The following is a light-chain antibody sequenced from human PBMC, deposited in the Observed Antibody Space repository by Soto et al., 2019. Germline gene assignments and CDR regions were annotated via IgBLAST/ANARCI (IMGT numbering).Light chain of an antibody. CDR1: QDISKN. V-gene: IGKV1-5*01. CDR2: DAS. CDR3: QQYNSYSWT. Sequence: DIQMTQSPSSLSASVGARVTITCRASQDISKNVAWYQQIPGKAPKLLIYDASTLESGVPSRFSGSRSGTEFTLTISSLQPDDFATYYCQQYNSYSWTFGQGTKVAI. J-gene: IGKJ1*01.